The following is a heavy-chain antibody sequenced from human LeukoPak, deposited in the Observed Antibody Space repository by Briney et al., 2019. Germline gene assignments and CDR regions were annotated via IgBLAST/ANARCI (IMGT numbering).Heavy chain of an antibody. J-gene: IGHJ4*02. D-gene: IGHD6-13*01. CDR1: GGTFSSYA. CDR3: ARDKAAADITRHTYTHFDY. Sequence: ASVKVSCKASGGTFSSYAISWVRQAPGQGLEWMGGIIPIFGTANYAQKFQGRVTITADESTSTAYMELSSLRSEDTAVYYCARDKAAADITRHTYTHFDYWGQGTLVTVSS. V-gene: IGHV1-69*13. CDR2: IIPIFGTA.